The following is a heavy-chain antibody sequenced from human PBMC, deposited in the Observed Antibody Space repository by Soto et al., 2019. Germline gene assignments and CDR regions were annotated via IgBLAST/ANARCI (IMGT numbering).Heavy chain of an antibody. J-gene: IGHJ4*02. Sequence: QLRLQESGPGLVRPSETLSLTCSVSGASVATGDHYWAWIRQPPGKGLEWIGSLYYGGSTHYSPALQSPVPTSADATNNQLSLEVTSVTAADRGLYFCARLEMEVLRIDYWGQGMLVAVSS. D-gene: IGHD3-10*01. V-gene: IGHV4-39*07. CDR2: LYYGGST. CDR1: GASVATGDHY. CDR3: ARLEMEVLRIDY.